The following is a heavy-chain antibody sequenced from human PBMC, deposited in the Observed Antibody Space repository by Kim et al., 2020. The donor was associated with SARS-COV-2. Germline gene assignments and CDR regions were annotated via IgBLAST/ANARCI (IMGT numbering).Heavy chain of an antibody. CDR3: VRRGDYSWGSYDYGMDV. CDR2: INSDMSSA. V-gene: IGHV3-74*01. D-gene: IGHD3-16*01. CDR1: GFPFSKYW. Sequence: GGSLRLSCVASGFPFSKYWMHWVRQSPEKGLVWLSRINSDMSSANYADSVKGRFTTSRDNAKNTLYLHMNSLRAEDTAIYYCVRRGDYSWGSYDYGMDVWGQGTTVTVSS. J-gene: IGHJ6*02.